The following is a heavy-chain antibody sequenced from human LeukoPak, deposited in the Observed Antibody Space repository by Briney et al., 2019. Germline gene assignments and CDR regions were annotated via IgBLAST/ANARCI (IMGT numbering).Heavy chain of an antibody. J-gene: IGHJ4*02. D-gene: IGHD2-15*01. Sequence: PGGSLRLSCAASGFILSDYNMHGVRQAPGKGLEWVAVISYDGSNKYYADSVKGRFTISRDNSKNTLYLQMNSLRAEDTAVYYCARDQTGFCSGSSCLGSTFDYWGQGTLVTVSS. V-gene: IGHV3-30*04. CDR2: ISYDGSNK. CDR1: GFILSDYN. CDR3: ARDQTGFCSGSSCLGSTFDY.